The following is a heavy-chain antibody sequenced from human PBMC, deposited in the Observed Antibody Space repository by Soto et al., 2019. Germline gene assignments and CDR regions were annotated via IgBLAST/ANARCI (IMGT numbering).Heavy chain of an antibody. CDR2: IYYSGST. J-gene: IGHJ4*02. D-gene: IGHD3-22*01. Sequence: SETLSLTCTVSGGSISSGGYYWSWIRQHPGKGLEWIGYIYYSGSTYYNPSLKSRVTISVDTSMNQFSLKLSSVTAADTAVYYCARATPTYYYDSSGFDYWGQGTLVTVSS. CDR1: GGSISSGGYY. V-gene: IGHV4-31*03. CDR3: ARATPTYYYDSSGFDY.